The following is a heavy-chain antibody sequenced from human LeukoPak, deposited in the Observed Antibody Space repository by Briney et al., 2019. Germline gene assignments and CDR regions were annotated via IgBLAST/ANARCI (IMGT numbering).Heavy chain of an antibody. V-gene: IGHV3-23*01. CDR3: AKLSGSYYYYYYMDV. CDR1: GFTFDTYA. J-gene: IGHJ6*03. Sequence: GGSLRLSCAASGFTFDTYAISWVRQAPGKGLECVSTISGSGGSTYYADSVKGRFTVSRDSSKNTLYVQMNSLRAEDTAVYYCAKLSGSYYYYYYMDVWGKGTTVTVSS. D-gene: IGHD1-26*01. CDR2: ISGSGGST.